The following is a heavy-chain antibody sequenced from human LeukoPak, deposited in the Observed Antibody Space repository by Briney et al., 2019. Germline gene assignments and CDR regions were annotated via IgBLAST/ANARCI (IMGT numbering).Heavy chain of an antibody. V-gene: IGHV1-18*04. CDR1: GYTFTGYY. CDR2: ISAYNGNT. D-gene: IGHD6-13*01. J-gene: IGHJ4*02. CDR3: ARDGEQQQSFDY. Sequence: ASVKVSCKASGYTFTGYYMHWVRQAPGQGLEWMGCISAYNGNTNYAQKLQGRVTMTTDTSTSTAYMELRSLRSDDTAVYHCARDGEQQQSFDYWGQGTLVTVSS.